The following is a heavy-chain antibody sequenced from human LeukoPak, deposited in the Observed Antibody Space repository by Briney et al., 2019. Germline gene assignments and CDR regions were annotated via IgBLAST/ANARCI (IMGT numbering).Heavy chain of an antibody. V-gene: IGHV1-58*02. Sequence: SVKVSCKASGFTFTSSAMQWVRQARGQRLEWIGWIVVGSGNTNYAQKFQERVTITRDMSTSTACMELSSLRSEDTAVYYCAAESRQGIHLGRGYWGQGTLVTVSS. D-gene: IGHD5-18*01. CDR2: IVVGSGNT. CDR1: GFTFTSSA. CDR3: AAESRQGIHLGRGY. J-gene: IGHJ4*02.